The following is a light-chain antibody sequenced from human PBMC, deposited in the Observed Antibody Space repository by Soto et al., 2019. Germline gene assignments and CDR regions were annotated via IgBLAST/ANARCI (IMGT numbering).Light chain of an antibody. V-gene: IGKV1-39*01. J-gene: IGKJ2*01. CDR1: QNIFSF. Sequence: DIQMTQSPASLSASVGDSVTITCRASQNIFSFLGWYQHKPGKAPELLISAASRLRSGVPSRFSGRGSGTDFALTINDLQPEDFATFYCQHSYSVSHTFGQGTKLEI. CDR2: AAS. CDR3: QHSYSVSHT.